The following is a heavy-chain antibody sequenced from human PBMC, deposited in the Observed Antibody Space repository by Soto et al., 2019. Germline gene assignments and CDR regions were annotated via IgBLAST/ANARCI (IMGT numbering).Heavy chain of an antibody. CDR2: IYHSGST. V-gene: IGHV4-30-2*01. CDR1: GGSISSGGYS. D-gene: IGHD1-1*01. Sequence: QLQLQESGSGLVKPSQTLSLTCAVSGGSISSGGYSWSWIRQPPGKGLEWIGYIYHSGSTYYNPSPKSRVTISVDRSKNQFSLKLSSVTAADTAVYYCARGSYWNDDPIYYYYYYGMDVWGQGTTVTVSS. CDR3: ARGSYWNDDPIYYYYYYGMDV. J-gene: IGHJ6*02.